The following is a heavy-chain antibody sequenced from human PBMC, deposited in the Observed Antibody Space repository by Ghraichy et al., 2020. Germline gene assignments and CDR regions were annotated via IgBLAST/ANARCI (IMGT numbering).Heavy chain of an antibody. J-gene: IGHJ2*01. CDR2: MNPNSGNT. CDR3: ARSSVLVRGAKGRYFHL. Sequence: ASVKVSCRASGYSFTSYDINWVRQTTGQGLEWMAWMNPNSGNTGYAQKFQDRVTITRDTSIDTAYMELNSPRSEDTAVYYCARSSVLVRGAKGRYFHLWGRGTLVTVSS. V-gene: IGHV1-8*03. CDR1: GYSFTSYD. D-gene: IGHD3-10*01.